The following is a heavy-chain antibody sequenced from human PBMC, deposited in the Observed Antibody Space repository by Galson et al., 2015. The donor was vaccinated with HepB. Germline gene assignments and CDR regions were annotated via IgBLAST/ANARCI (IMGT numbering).Heavy chain of an antibody. CDR2: IRSKAYGGTT. CDR3: TRAGRWLQSDY. Sequence: SLRLSCAASEFTFGDYAMSWVRQAPGKGLEWVGFIRSKAYGGTTEYAASVKGRFTISRDDSKSIAYLQMNSLKTEDTAVYYCTRAGRWLQSDYWGQGTLVTVSS. V-gene: IGHV3-49*04. J-gene: IGHJ4*02. CDR1: EFTFGDYA. D-gene: IGHD5-24*01.